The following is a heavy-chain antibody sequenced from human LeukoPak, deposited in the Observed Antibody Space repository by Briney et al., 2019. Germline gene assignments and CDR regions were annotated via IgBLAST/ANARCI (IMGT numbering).Heavy chain of an antibody. D-gene: IGHD6-6*01. V-gene: IGHV4-34*07. CDR3: CIAARPYYFDY. CDR2: INHRGTT. J-gene: IGHJ4*02. Sequence: SETLSLTCAVYGGSFSDYYWSWLRQPPGRGLEWIGEINHRGTTNYSPSLKTRVAISVDTSKNQFSLKLSAVTAADTAVYYCCIAARPYYFDYWGQGTLVTVSS. CDR1: GGSFSDYY.